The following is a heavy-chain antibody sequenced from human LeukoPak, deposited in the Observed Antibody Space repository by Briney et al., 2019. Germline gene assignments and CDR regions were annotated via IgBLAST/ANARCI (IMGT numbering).Heavy chain of an antibody. V-gene: IGHV1-18*01. CDR3: AGASSGPSPGYFDY. Sequence: ASVKVSCKASGYTFTSYGTSWVRQAPGQGLEWMGWISAYNGNTNYAQKLQGRVTMTTDTSTSTAYMELRSLRSDDTAVYYCAGASSGPSPGYFDYWGQGTLVTVSS. J-gene: IGHJ4*02. CDR2: ISAYNGNT. CDR1: GYTFTSYG. D-gene: IGHD3-22*01.